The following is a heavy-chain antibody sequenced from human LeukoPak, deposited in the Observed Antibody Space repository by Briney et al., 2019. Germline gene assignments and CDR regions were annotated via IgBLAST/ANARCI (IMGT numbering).Heavy chain of an antibody. CDR1: GGSISPYY. CDR3: ARGNILTGSTGDAFDI. Sequence: SETLSLTCTVSGGSISPYYWSWIRQPPGKGLEWIAYIFYSGTTDYNPSLKSRVTISVDTSKNQFSLRLSSVTAADTAVYYCARGNILTGSTGDAFDIWGQGTMVTVSS. V-gene: IGHV4-59*01. J-gene: IGHJ3*02. D-gene: IGHD3-9*01. CDR2: IFYSGTT.